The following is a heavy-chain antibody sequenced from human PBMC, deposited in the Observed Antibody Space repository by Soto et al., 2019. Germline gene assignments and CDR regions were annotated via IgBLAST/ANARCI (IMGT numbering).Heavy chain of an antibody. V-gene: IGHV3-33*01. D-gene: IGHD2-15*01. CDR3: ARDAYCSGSSCYSVPVFDY. J-gene: IGHJ4*02. CDR2: IWYDGSNK. CDR1: GFTCSSYG. Sequence: QVQLVESGGGVVQPGRSLRLSCAASGFTCSSYGMHWVRQAPGKGLEWVAVIWYDGSNKYYADSVKGRFTISRDNSKNTLYLQTNSLRAEDTAVYYCARDAYCSGSSCYSVPVFDYWGQGTLVTVSS.